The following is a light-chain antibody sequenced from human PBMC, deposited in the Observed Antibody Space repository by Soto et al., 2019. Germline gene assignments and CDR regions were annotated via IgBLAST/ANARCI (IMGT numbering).Light chain of an antibody. CDR3: SSYAGRSSFPSV. CDR1: SSDVGSYNL. V-gene: IGLV2-23*03. J-gene: IGLJ1*01. CDR2: EGS. Sequence: QSALTQPASVSGSPEQSITISCTGTSSDVGSYNLVSWYQQYPGKAPKLLIYEGSERPSGISNRFSGSKSGNTASLTISGLQAEDEADYYCSSYAGRSSFPSVFGTGTKLTVL.